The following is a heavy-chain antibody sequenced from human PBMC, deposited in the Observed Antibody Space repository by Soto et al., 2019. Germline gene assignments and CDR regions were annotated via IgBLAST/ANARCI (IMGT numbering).Heavy chain of an antibody. CDR3: TRSYGYTFGGSLDN. Sequence: QVQLVQSGPEVKKPGSSVKVSCKASGDTFNSYVITWVRQAPGQGLEWLGGIITAFGTTSYAQKFQDRLTITADEAATTDHMELSSLTSDDTAMYYCTRSYGYTFGGSLDNWGQGTLVHVSS. CDR2: IITAFGTT. J-gene: IGHJ4*02. V-gene: IGHV1-69*01. CDR1: GDTFNSYV. D-gene: IGHD5-18*01.